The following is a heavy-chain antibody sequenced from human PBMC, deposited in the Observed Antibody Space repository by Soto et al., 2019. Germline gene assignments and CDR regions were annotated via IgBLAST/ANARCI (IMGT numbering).Heavy chain of an antibody. CDR3: ARLLLGNSNGYPYYYYGIDV. V-gene: IGHV4-31*02. Sequence: PGKGLEWIGYINYSGTTYYNPSLRSRITMSVETSKNQFSLNLSSVTAADTAVYYCARLLLGNSNGYPYYYYGIDVCGQG. CDR2: INYSGTT. J-gene: IGHJ6*01. D-gene: IGHD5-18*01.